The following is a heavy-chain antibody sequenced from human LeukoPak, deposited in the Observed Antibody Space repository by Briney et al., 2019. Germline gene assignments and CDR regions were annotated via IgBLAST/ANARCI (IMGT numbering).Heavy chain of an antibody. CDR1: GFTFSSYG. V-gene: IGHV3-23*01. J-gene: IGHJ1*01. D-gene: IGHD6-13*01. CDR2: ISGSGGST. CDR3: AKDRTYSSSWPEYFQH. Sequence: GGSLRLSCAVSGFTFSSYGMHWVRQAPGKGLEWVSAISGSGGSTYYADSVKGRFTISRDNSKNTLYLQMNSLRAEDTAVYYCAKDRTYSSSWPEYFQHWGQGTLVTVSS.